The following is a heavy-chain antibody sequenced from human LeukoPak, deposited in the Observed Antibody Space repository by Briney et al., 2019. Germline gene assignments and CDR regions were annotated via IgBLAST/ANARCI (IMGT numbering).Heavy chain of an antibody. CDR1: GFAFNNYA. J-gene: IGHJ4*02. CDR2: INDKCGQR. CDR3: VKTQWKVGATDYFDY. D-gene: IGHD1-26*01. V-gene: IGHV3-23*01. Sequence: GGSLRLSRAASGFAFNNYAMTWVRQAPGKGLEWVSNINDKCGQRHYADSVKGRFTISRDNSKNMMFLQMDSLRAEDTAVYYYVKTQWKVGATDYFDYWGQGILVTVSS.